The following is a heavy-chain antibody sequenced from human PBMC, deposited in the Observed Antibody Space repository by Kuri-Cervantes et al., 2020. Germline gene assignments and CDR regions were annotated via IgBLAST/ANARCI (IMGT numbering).Heavy chain of an antibody. CDR2: ISWNSDTI. CDR1: AFTFGDHA. Sequence: LSLTCAASAFTFGDHAMHWVRQAPGKGLEWVSGISWNSDTIAYADSVKGRFTISRDNAKNSLYLQMNSLRAEDTALYYCARDGGGYGNYMDVWGKGTTVTVSS. V-gene: IGHV3-9*01. CDR3: ARDGGGYGNYMDV. J-gene: IGHJ6*03. D-gene: IGHD6-13*01.